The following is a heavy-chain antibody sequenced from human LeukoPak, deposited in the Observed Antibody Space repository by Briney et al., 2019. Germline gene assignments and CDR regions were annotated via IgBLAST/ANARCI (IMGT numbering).Heavy chain of an antibody. CDR2: INHSGST. Sequence: SETLSLTCAVYGGSFSGYYWSLIRQPPGKGLEWIGEINHSGSTNYNPSLKSRVTISVDTPKNQFSLKLSSVTAADTAVYYCAESNYDSSGYVDYWGQGTLVTVSS. CDR1: GGSFSGYY. V-gene: IGHV4-34*01. J-gene: IGHJ4*02. D-gene: IGHD3-22*01. CDR3: AESNYDSSGYVDY.